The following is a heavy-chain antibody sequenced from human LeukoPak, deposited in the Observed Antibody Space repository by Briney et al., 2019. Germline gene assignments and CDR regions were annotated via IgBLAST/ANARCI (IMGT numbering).Heavy chain of an antibody. V-gene: IGHV3-21*01. D-gene: IGHD2-21*02. Sequence: GGSLRLSCAASGFTFSDYTMNWVLQAPGKGLEWVSSISGGSRSIHYVDSVKGRFTISRDNAKNSLYLQMNSLRAEDTAVYYCARDYFYCGGDCFVDYWGQGTLVTVSS. CDR1: GFTFSDYT. J-gene: IGHJ4*02. CDR3: ARDYFYCGGDCFVDY. CDR2: ISGGSRSI.